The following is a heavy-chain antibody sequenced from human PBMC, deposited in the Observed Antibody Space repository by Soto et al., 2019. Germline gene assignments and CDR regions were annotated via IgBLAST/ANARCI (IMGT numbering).Heavy chain of an antibody. Sequence: EVQLLESGGGLIQPGGSLRLSCAASGGTFSSNAMSWVRQAPGKGLEWVSAISGSGGGTYYADTVKGRFTISRDNSKNRLYLEMNSLRAEDTAVYYYAQHLLWFGEMDFDYWGQGTLVTVSS. CDR3: AQHLLWFGEMDFDY. CDR2: ISGSGGGT. J-gene: IGHJ4*02. CDR1: GGTFSSNA. D-gene: IGHD3-10*01. V-gene: IGHV3-23*01.